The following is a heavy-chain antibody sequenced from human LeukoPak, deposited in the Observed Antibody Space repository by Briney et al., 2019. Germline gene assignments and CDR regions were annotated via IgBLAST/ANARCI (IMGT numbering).Heavy chain of an antibody. Sequence: GASVKVSCKASGYTFTSYDINWVRQATGQGLEWMGWMNPNSGNTGYARKFQGRVTMTRNTSISTAYMELSSLRSEDTAVYYCATHGPYCSGGSCYSYPLDYWGQGTLVTVSS. D-gene: IGHD2-15*01. CDR3: ATHGPYCSGGSCYSYPLDY. J-gene: IGHJ4*02. CDR1: GYTFTSYD. CDR2: MNPNSGNT. V-gene: IGHV1-8*01.